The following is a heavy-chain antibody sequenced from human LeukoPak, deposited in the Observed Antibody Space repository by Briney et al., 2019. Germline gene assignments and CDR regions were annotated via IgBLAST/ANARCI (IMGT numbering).Heavy chain of an antibody. CDR3: ARVVGSSGWYLGY. CDR2: VSSSGAYI. Sequence: PGGSLRLSCAASGFTFSSYAMNWIRQAPGKGLEWVASVSSSGAYIYYADLMEGRFTISRDNAKNSLILQMNSLRAEDTAVYYCARVVGSSGWYLGYWGQGTLVTVSS. D-gene: IGHD6-19*01. J-gene: IGHJ4*02. V-gene: IGHV3-21*01. CDR1: GFTFSSYA.